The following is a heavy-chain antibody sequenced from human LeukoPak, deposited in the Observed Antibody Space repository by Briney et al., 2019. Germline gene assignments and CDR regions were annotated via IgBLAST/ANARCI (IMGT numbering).Heavy chain of an antibody. V-gene: IGHV4-39*01. CDR1: GGSITNNNYY. D-gene: IGHD1-26*01. Sequence: SETLSLTCTVSGGSITNNNYYWDWIRQPPGKGLEWIGDLYYSGSTHYNPSLKSRVTLSVDTSKNQFSLKLNSVTAADTAVYYCARAGIVGATLDYWGQGTLVTVSS. CDR2: LYYSGST. CDR3: ARAGIVGATLDY. J-gene: IGHJ4*02.